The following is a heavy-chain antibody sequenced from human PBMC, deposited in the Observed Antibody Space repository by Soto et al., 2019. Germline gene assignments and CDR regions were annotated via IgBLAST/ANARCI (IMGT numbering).Heavy chain of an antibody. Sequence: SETLSLTCTVSGGSISSGDYYWSWIRQPPGKGLEWIGYIYYSGSTYYNPSLKSRVTISVDTSKNQFSLKLSSVTAADTAVYYCARAQRSLWFGEQPPRWLDPWGQGTLVTVSS. D-gene: IGHD3-10*01. V-gene: IGHV4-30-4*01. CDR3: ARAQRSLWFGEQPPRWLDP. CDR1: GGSISSGDYY. CDR2: IYYSGST. J-gene: IGHJ5*02.